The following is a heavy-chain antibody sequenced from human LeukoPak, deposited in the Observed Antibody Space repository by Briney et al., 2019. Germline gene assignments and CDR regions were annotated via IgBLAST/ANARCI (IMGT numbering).Heavy chain of an antibody. J-gene: IGHJ4*02. CDR2: ISWDGGST. CDR3: ARGYYYDSSAYPGDY. V-gene: IGHV3-43D*03. Sequence: GGSLRLSCAASGFTFDDYAMHWVRQAPGKGLEWVSLISWDGGSTYYADSVKGRFTISRDNSRSSLYLQMNSLRAEDTALYYCARGYYYDSSAYPGDYWGQGTLVTVSS. D-gene: IGHD3-22*01. CDR1: GFTFDDYA.